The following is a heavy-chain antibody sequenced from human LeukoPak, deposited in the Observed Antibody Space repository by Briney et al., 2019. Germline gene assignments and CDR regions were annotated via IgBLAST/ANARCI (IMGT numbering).Heavy chain of an antibody. CDR1: GFSVSNNY. V-gene: IGHV3-66*01. Sequence: GGSLRLSCAASGFSVSNNYMSWVRQAPGKGLEWVSVIYSGGSTFYADSVKGRFTISRDNSKNTLYLQMNSLRVEDTAVYYCARDLPDYWGQGTLVTVSS. CDR3: ARDLPDY. J-gene: IGHJ4*02. CDR2: IYSGGST.